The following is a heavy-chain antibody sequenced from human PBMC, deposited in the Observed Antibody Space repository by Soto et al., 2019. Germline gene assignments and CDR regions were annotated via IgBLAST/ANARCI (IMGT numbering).Heavy chain of an antibody. CDR3: AKPQYHNYYDSSGGFDY. CDR2: ISYDGSNK. CDR1: GFTFSSYG. D-gene: IGHD3-22*01. V-gene: IGHV3-30*18. J-gene: IGHJ4*02. Sequence: QVQLVESGGGVVQPGRSLRLSCAASGFTFSSYGMHWVRQAPGKGLEWVAVISYDGSNKYYADSVKGRFTISRDNSKNXXYLQMNSLRAEDTAVYYCAKPQYHNYYDSSGGFDYWGQGTLVTVSS.